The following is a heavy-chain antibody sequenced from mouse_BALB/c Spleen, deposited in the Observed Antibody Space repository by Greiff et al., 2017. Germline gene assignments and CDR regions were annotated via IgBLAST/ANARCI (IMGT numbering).Heavy chain of an antibody. Sequence: QVQLQQSGAELARPGASVKLSCKASGYTFTSYWMQWVKQRPGQGLEWIGAIYPGDGDTRYTQKFKGKATLTADKSSSTAYMQLSSLASEDSAVYYCAREITAAMDYWGQGTSVTVSS. CDR3: AREITAAMDY. J-gene: IGHJ4*01. V-gene: IGHV1-87*01. CDR2: IYPGDGDT. CDR1: GYTFTSYW. D-gene: IGHD2-4*01.